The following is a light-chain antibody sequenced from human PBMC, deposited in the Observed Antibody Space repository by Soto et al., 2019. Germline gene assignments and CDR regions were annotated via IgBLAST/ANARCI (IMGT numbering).Light chain of an antibody. CDR3: QQYGRSPPFYT. CDR1: QSVSSSY. V-gene: IGKV3-20*01. Sequence: EIVLTQSPGTLSLSPGERATLSCRASQSVSSSYLAWYQQKPGQAPRLLIYAASSRATGIPDRFSGSGSVTDFTLTISRLEPEDFAVYYCQQYGRSPPFYTFGQGTKLEIK. J-gene: IGKJ2*01. CDR2: AAS.